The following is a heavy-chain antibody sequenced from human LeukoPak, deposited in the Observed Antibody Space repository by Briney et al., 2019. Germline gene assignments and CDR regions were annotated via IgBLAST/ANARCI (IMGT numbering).Heavy chain of an antibody. Sequence: GRSLRLSCAASGFTFSSYAMHWVRQAPGKGLEWVAVISYDGSNKYYADSVKGRFTISRDNSKNTLYLQMNSLRAEDTAVYYCARVRVIVVVPAAIHGGAFDIWGQGTMVTVSS. CDR2: ISYDGSNK. D-gene: IGHD2-2*02. V-gene: IGHV3-30*04. J-gene: IGHJ3*02. CDR1: GFTFSSYA. CDR3: ARVRVIVVVPAAIHGGAFDI.